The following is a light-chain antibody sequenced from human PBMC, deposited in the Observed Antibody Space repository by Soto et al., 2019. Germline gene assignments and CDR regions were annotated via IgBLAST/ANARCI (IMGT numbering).Light chain of an antibody. CDR3: SSYTSSSMGV. V-gene: IGLV2-14*01. J-gene: IGLJ1*01. CDR1: SSDVGGYNY. Sequence: QSALTQPASVSVSPGQSITISCTGTSSDVGGYNYVSWYQQHPGKAPKLMIYDVSNRPSGVSNRFSGSKSGNTASLTISGLQAEDEADYYCSSYTSSSMGVFGTGTKVTVL. CDR2: DVS.